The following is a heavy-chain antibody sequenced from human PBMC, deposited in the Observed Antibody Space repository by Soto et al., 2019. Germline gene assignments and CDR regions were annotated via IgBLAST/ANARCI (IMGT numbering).Heavy chain of an antibody. CDR3: TTALRAYYYDSSGYYWGSDNYFDY. Sequence: GGSLRLSCAASGFTFSNAWMNWVRQAPGKGLEWVGRIKSKTDGGTTDYAAPVKGRFTISRDDSKNTLYLQMNSLKTEDTAVYYCTTALRAYYYDSSGYYWGSDNYFDYWGQGTLVTVSS. CDR2: IKSKTDGGTT. V-gene: IGHV3-15*07. D-gene: IGHD3-22*01. J-gene: IGHJ4*02. CDR1: GFTFSNAW.